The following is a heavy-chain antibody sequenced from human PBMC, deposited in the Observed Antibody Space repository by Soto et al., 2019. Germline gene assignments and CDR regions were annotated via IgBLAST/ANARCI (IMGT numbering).Heavy chain of an antibody. Sequence: ASVKVSCKASGYTFTSYGISWVRQAPGQGLDWMGWISAYNGNTNYAQKLQGRVTMTTDTSTSTAYMELRSLRSDDTAVYYCASFPYYYYGMDVWGQGTTVTVSS. J-gene: IGHJ6*02. CDR1: GYTFTSYG. CDR2: ISAYNGNT. V-gene: IGHV1-18*04. CDR3: ASFPYYYYGMDV.